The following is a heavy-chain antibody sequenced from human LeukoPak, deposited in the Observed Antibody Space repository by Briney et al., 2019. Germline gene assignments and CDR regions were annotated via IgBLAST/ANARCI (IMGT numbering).Heavy chain of an antibody. CDR3: ARGGQWRLKSHWYLDL. D-gene: IGHD6-19*01. CDR2: MYTSGSS. Sequence: SETLSLTCTISGGSISSYYWGWIRQPPGKGLEWIGRMYTSGSSNYNPSLRSRVSMSLDTSKNHFSLNLTSVTAADTAVYYCARGGQWRLKSHWYLDLWGRGTLVTVSS. J-gene: IGHJ2*01. CDR1: GGSISSYY. V-gene: IGHV4-4*07.